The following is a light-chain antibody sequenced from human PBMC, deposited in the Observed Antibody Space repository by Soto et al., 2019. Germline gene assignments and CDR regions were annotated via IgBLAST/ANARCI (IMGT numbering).Light chain of an antibody. J-gene: IGKJ2*01. Sequence: DIQMTQSPSSLSVSLGDRVTITCRASQNIDSYLNWYQQKPRKAPKLLIYAASSLQSGVPSGFSGSGSGTDFTLTISSLQPEDFATYYCQQSYTTPYTFGQGTKLEIK. CDR3: QQSYTTPYT. CDR2: AAS. CDR1: QNIDSY. V-gene: IGKV1-39*01.